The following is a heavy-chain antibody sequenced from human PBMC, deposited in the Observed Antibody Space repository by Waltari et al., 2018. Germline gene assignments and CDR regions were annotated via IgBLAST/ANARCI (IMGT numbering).Heavy chain of an antibody. CDR1: GGSISSSNW. J-gene: IGHJ6*02. D-gene: IGHD1-26*01. CDR2: IDHNGNT. Sequence: QVQLQESGPGLVKPSGTLSLTCAVSGGSISSSNWWTWVRQPPGKGLEWIGEIDHNGNTNYNPSLKSRVTMSVDKSKNQFSLKLRSVTAADTAIYYCARIILGATDDYSYAMDVWGQGITVTVSS. CDR3: ARIILGATDDYSYAMDV. V-gene: IGHV4-4*02.